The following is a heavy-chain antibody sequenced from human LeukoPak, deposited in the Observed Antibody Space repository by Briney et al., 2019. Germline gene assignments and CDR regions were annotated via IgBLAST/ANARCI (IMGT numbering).Heavy chain of an antibody. CDR2: IYHSEST. CDR1: GGSISSSNW. D-gene: IGHD6-19*01. J-gene: IGHJ4*02. Sequence: SGTLSLTCAVSGGSISSSNWWSWVRQPPGKGLEWIGEIYHSESTNYNPSLKSRVTISVDKSKNQFSLKLSSVTAADTAVYYCARDHIYVGSGWYGTGDYWGQGTLVTVSS. CDR3: ARDHIYVGSGWYGTGDY. V-gene: IGHV4-4*02.